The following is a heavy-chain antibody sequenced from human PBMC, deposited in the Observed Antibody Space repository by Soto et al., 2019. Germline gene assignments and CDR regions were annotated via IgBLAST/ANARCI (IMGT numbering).Heavy chain of an antibody. CDR2: IYPGDSDT. V-gene: IGHV5-51*01. CDR1: GYSFTSYW. CDR3: ARLDYYDRSAVSLFDY. Sequence: GESLKISCKGSGYSFTSYWIGWVRQMPGKGLEWMGIIYPGDSDTRYSPSFQGQVTISADKSISTAYLQWSSLKASDTAMYYCARLDYYDRSAVSLFDYWGQGTLVTVSS. J-gene: IGHJ4*02. D-gene: IGHD3-22*01.